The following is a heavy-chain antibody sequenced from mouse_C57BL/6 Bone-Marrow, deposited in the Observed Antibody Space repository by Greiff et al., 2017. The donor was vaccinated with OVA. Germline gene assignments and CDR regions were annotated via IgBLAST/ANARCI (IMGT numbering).Heavy chain of an antibody. CDR3: AREWCPYWYFDV. CDR2: IDPSDSYT. V-gene: IGHV1-69*01. CDR1: GYTFTSYW. Sequence: QVQLQQPGAELVMPGASVKLSCKASGYTFTSYWMHWVKQRPGQGLEWIGEIDPSDSYTNYNQKFKGKSTLTVDKSSSTAYMQLSSLTSEDSAVYYCAREWCPYWYFDVWGTGTTVTVSS. J-gene: IGHJ1*03. D-gene: IGHD1-1*02.